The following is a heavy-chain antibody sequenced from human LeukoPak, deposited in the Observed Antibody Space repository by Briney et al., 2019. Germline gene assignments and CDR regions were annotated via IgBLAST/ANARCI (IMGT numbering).Heavy chain of an antibody. CDR3: ARDFGYYDSSGYSTPFGYFDY. J-gene: IGHJ4*02. Sequence: SVKVSCTASGGTFSSYAISWVRQAPGQGLEWMGGIIPIFGTANYAQKFQGRVTITADESTSTAYMELSSLRSEDTAVYYCARDFGYYDSSGYSTPFGYFDYWGQGTLVTVSS. CDR1: GGTFSSYA. D-gene: IGHD3-22*01. V-gene: IGHV1-69*13. CDR2: IIPIFGTA.